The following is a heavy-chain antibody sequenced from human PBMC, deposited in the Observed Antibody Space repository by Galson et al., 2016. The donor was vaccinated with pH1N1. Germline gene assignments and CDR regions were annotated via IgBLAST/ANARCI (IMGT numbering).Heavy chain of an antibody. J-gene: IGHJ4*02. CDR1: GYSFTSYFY. V-gene: IGHV1-46*01. CDR2: IIPRDDTS. D-gene: IGHD6-19*01. CDR3: AREPGITVAGSGVASSQRAGCFDY. Sequence: SVKVSCKASGYSFTSYFYIHWVRQGPGQALEWVGTIIPRDDTSHYAQNFQGRVTMTRDTSTTTVYMDLSSLKSEDTALYFCAREPGITVAGSGVASSQRAGCFDYWGQGTLVTVSS.